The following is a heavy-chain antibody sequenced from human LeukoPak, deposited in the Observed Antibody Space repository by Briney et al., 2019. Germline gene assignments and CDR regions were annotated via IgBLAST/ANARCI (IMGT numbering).Heavy chain of an antibody. D-gene: IGHD3-10*01. CDR3: AKLRFLYGKYFDY. CDR2: ISGSGGST. CDR1: GFTVSSSYA. V-gene: IGHV3-23*01. J-gene: IGHJ4*02. Sequence: GGSLRLSCAASGFTVSSSYAMSWVRQAPGKGLEWVSAISGSGGSTYYADSVKGRFTISRDNSKNTLYLQMNSLRAEDTAVYYCAKLRFLYGKYFDYWGQGTLVTVSS.